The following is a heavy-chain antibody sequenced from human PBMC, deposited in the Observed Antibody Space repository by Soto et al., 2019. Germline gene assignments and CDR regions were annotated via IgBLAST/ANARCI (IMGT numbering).Heavy chain of an antibody. V-gene: IGHV3-64D*08. J-gene: IGHJ4*02. D-gene: IGHD6-19*01. Sequence: GESLKISCSASGFTFSSYAMHWVRQAPGKGLEYVSAISSNGGSTYYADSVKGRFTISRDNSKNTLYLQMSSLRAEDTAVYYCVKERAGVAVAGTFSFDYWGQGTLVTVSS. CDR1: GFTFSSYA. CDR3: VKERAGVAVAGTFSFDY. CDR2: ISSNGGST.